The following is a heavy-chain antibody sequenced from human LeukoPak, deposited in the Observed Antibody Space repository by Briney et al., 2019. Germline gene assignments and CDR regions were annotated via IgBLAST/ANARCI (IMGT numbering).Heavy chain of an antibody. D-gene: IGHD4-11*01. J-gene: IGHJ6*03. CDR2: ISYDGSNK. Sequence: PGGSLRLSCAASGFTFSSYAMHWVRQAPGKGLEWVAVISYDGSNKYYADSVKGRFTISRDNSKNTLYLQMNSLRAEDTAVYYCARAPFTVTNGYYYYYMDVWGKGTTVTVSS. CDR1: GFTFSSYA. V-gene: IGHV3-30-3*01. CDR3: ARAPFTVTNGYYYYYMDV.